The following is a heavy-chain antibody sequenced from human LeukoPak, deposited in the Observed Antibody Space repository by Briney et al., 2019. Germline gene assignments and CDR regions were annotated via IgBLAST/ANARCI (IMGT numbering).Heavy chain of an antibody. J-gene: IGHJ6*02. Sequence: PSETLSLTCTVSGGSISSYYWSWIRQPPGKGLEWIGYIYYSGSTNYNPSLKSRVTISVDTSKNQFSLKLSSVTAADTAVYYCARVPLRYYSRYYYYGMDVWGQGTTVTVSS. CDR2: IYYSGST. CDR1: GGSISSYY. D-gene: IGHD3-10*01. V-gene: IGHV4-59*08. CDR3: ARVPLRYYSRYYYYGMDV.